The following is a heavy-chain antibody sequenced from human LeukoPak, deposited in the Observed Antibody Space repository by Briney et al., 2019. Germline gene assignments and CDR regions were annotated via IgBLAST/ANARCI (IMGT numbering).Heavy chain of an antibody. CDR3: ARLDVRGVVGP. Sequence: PGGSLRLSCAASGFTFRNYAMTWVRQAPGKGLEWVSVIYRGDSTYYADSVKGRFTISRDNSKNTLYLQMNSLRADDTAVYYCARLDVRGVVGPWGQGTLVTVSS. J-gene: IGHJ5*02. CDR1: GFTFRNYA. D-gene: IGHD3-10*02. V-gene: IGHV3-53*01. CDR2: IYRGDST.